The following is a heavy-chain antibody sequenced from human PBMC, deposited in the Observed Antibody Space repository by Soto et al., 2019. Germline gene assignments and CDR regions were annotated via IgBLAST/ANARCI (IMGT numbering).Heavy chain of an antibody. V-gene: IGHV3-11*01. CDR2: ISSSGSTI. Sequence: GGSLRLSCAASGFTFSDYYMSWIRQAPGKGLEWVSYISSSGSTIYYADSVKGRFTISRDNAKNSLYLQMNSLRAEDTAVYYCARVRIVVVPAAGGYYYYYMDVWGKGTTVTVSS. J-gene: IGHJ6*03. CDR3: ARVRIVVVPAAGGYYYYYMDV. D-gene: IGHD2-2*01. CDR1: GFTFSDYY.